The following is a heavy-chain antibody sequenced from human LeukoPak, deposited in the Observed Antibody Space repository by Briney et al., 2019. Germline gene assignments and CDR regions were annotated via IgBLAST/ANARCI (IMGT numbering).Heavy chain of an antibody. Sequence: SMKVSCKASGGTFSSYAISWVRQAPGQGLEWMGGIIPIFGTANYAQKFQGRVTITADKSTSTAYMELSSLSSEDTAVYDCASHELDILTGTDYWVQGTLATVSS. J-gene: IGHJ4*02. D-gene: IGHD3-9*01. CDR2: IIPIFGTA. CDR3: ASHELDILTGTDY. V-gene: IGHV1-69*06. CDR1: GGTFSSYA.